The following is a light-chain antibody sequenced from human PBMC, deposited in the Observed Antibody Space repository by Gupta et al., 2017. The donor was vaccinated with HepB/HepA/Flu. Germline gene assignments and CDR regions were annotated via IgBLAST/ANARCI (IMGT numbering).Light chain of an antibody. CDR2: GAS. CDR3: QQYGSSPDT. CDR1: QSVSSSY. Sequence: IVLTQSPGTLSLSPGERATLSCRASQSVSSSYLAWYQQKPGQAPRLLIYGASSRATGIPDRFSGSGSGTDFTLTISRLEPEDFAVYYCQQYGSSPDTFGHGTKVDIK. J-gene: IGKJ3*01. V-gene: IGKV3-20*01.